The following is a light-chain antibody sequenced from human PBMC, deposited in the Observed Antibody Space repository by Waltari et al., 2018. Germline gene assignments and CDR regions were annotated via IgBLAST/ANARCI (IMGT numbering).Light chain of an antibody. Sequence: QSALTQPASMSGSPGQSITISCTGASNEVGLFNLVSWYQQPPGKGPKLIIYEVIKRPSGVSDRFPGSKDVNTASLTISGLRTEDEADYFCSSYAGRNSMLFGGGTKLTVL. CDR1: SNEVGLFNL. V-gene: IGLV2-23*02. CDR3: SSYAGRNSML. J-gene: IGLJ2*01. CDR2: EVI.